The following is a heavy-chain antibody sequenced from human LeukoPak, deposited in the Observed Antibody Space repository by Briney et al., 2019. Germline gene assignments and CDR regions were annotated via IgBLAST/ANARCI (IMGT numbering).Heavy chain of an antibody. J-gene: IGHJ4*02. CDR3: ARERGGSYSYYFDY. Sequence: SVKVSCKASGGTFSSYATSWVRQAPGQGLEWMGGIIPIFGTANYAQKFQGRFTITTDESTSTAYMELSSLRSEDTAVYYCARERGGSYSYYFDYWGQGTLVTVSS. D-gene: IGHD1-26*01. CDR1: GGTFSSYA. V-gene: IGHV1-69*05. CDR2: IIPIFGTA.